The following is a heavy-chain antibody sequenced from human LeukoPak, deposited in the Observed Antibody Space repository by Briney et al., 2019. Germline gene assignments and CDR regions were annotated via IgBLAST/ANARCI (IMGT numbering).Heavy chain of an antibody. CDR3: ARVLRDGHNDPFDN. J-gene: IGHJ3*02. CDR1: GGSISSSSYF. Sequence: SGTLSLTCAVSGGSISSSSYFWGWIRQPPEKGLEWIVSVFYTGDTYYSPSLKSRVTLSVDTSKNHSPLRLTSVTAADAAVYYCARVLRDGHNDPFDNWGQGTLVTVSS. CDR2: VFYTGDT. D-gene: IGHD5-24*01. V-gene: IGHV4-39*01.